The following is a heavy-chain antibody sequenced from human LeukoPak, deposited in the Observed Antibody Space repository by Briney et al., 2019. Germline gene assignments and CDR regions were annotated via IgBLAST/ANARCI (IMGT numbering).Heavy chain of an antibody. CDR1: GFTFSSYG. CDR3: AKDPRVVPAAPHFDY. Sequence: GGSLRLSCAASGFTFSSYGMPWVRQAPGKGLEWVAVIWYDGSNKYYADSVKGRFTISRDNSKNTLYLQMNSLRAEDTAVYYCAKDPRVVPAAPHFDYWGQGTLVTVSS. CDR2: IWYDGSNK. J-gene: IGHJ4*02. D-gene: IGHD2-2*01. V-gene: IGHV3-33*06.